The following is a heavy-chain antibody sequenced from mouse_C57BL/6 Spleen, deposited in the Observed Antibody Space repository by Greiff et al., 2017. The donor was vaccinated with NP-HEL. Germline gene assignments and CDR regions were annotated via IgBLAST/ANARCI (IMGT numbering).Heavy chain of an antibody. Sequence: EVHLVESGPGLVKPSQSLSLTCSVTGYSITSGYYWNWIRQFPGNKLEWMGYISYDGSNNYNPSLKNRISITRDTSKNQFFLKLNSVTTEDTATYYCARDPGYFDVWGTGTTVTVSS. CDR2: ISYDGSN. CDR1: GYSITSGYY. V-gene: IGHV3-6*01. CDR3: ARDPGYFDV. J-gene: IGHJ1*03.